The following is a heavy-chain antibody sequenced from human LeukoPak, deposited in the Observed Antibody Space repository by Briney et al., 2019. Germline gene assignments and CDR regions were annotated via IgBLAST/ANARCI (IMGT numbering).Heavy chain of an antibody. CDR2: VSGSGTDT. CDR1: GFTFSAYA. V-gene: IGHV3-23*01. D-gene: IGHD2-15*01. Sequence: GGSLRLSCAASGFTFSAYAMSWVRQAPGKRLEWVSGVSGSGTDTYYAGSVKGRFTISRDNSKNTLYLQMNTLRVEDTAVYYCAKDAVSASFCSGGTCYNWFDPWGQGTLVTVSS. CDR3: AKDAVSASFCSGGTCYNWFDP. J-gene: IGHJ5*02.